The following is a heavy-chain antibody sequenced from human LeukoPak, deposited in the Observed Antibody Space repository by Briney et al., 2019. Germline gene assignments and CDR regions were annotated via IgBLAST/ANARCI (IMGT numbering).Heavy chain of an antibody. CDR2: ISYSGST. CDR1: GGSITSYY. J-gene: IGHJ4*02. CDR3: ARGYSSGWYAN. Sequence: SETLSLTCTVSGGSITSYYRSWIRQPPGKGLEWIGYISYSGSTNYNPSLKSRVTISVDTSKNQFSLKLSSVTAADTAVYYCARGYSSGWYANWGQGTLVTVSS. D-gene: IGHD6-19*01. V-gene: IGHV4-59*01.